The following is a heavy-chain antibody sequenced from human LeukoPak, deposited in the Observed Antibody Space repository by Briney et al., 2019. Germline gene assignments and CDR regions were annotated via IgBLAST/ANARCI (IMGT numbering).Heavy chain of an antibody. CDR2: IGGSGQNT. Sequence: PGGSLRLSCAASGFPFSIYAMRWVRQAPGKGLEWVSAIGGSGQNTNYADSVKGRFTISRDNSRNTLYLDMNILRAEDTAVYYCAKTVTTQAYYWYFDLWGRGTLVTVSS. D-gene: IGHD4-17*01. J-gene: IGHJ2*01. V-gene: IGHV3-23*01. CDR3: AKTVTTQAYYWYFDL. CDR1: GFPFSIYA.